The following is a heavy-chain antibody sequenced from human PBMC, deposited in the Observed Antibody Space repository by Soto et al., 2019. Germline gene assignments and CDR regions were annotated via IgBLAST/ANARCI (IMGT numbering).Heavy chain of an antibody. V-gene: IGHV1-2*04. CDR3: ARAGDRFYYFDY. Sequence: SXKVSCKASGYTXSGYYINLVRQAPGQGLEWMGWINPNSGGTNYAQKFQGWVTMTRDTSISTAYMELSRLRSDDTAVYYCARAGDRFYYFDYWGQGTLVTVSS. CDR2: INPNSGGT. D-gene: IGHD3-16*01. J-gene: IGHJ4*02. CDR1: GYTXSGYY.